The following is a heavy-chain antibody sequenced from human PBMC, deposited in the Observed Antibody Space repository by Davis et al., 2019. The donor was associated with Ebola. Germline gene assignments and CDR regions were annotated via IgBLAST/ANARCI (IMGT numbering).Heavy chain of an antibody. V-gene: IGHV3-30-3*01. CDR2: ISYDGSNK. CDR3: AREIYYYMDV. CDR1: GFTFSSYA. J-gene: IGHJ6*03. Sequence: GESLKISCAASGFTFSSYAMHWVRQAPGKGLEWVAVISYDGSNKYYADSVKGRFTISRDNSKNTLYLQMNSLRAEDTAVYYCAREIYYYMDVWGKGTTVTVSS.